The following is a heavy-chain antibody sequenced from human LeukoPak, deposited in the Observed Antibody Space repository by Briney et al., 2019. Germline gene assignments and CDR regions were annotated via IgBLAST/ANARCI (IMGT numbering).Heavy chain of an antibody. V-gene: IGHV3-23*01. CDR1: GFTFSSYA. J-gene: IGHJ4*02. CDR3: ARRGNSGYSLDY. Sequence: GGSLRLSCAASGFTFSSYAMSWVRQAPGKGLEWVSAISGSGGSTYYADSVKGRFTISRDNSKNTLYLQMNSLRAEDTAMYYCARRGNSGYSLDYWGQGTLVTVSS. D-gene: IGHD3-22*01. CDR2: ISGSGGST.